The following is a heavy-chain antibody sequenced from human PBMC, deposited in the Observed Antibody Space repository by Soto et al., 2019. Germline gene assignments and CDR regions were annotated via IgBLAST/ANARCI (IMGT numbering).Heavy chain of an antibody. D-gene: IGHD3-22*01. V-gene: IGHV3-30*03. CDR1: GFTFSHYG. Sequence: QVQLVESGGGVVQPGRSLRLSCAASGFTFSHYGMHWVRQAPGKGLEWVAVILHDGSNKYYGDSVKGRFTVSRDNSNNTLYLQMNSVRVEDTAVDYCARDRDSSGYYLDSWGQGTLVTVSS. J-gene: IGHJ4*02. CDR3: ARDRDSSGYYLDS. CDR2: ILHDGSNK.